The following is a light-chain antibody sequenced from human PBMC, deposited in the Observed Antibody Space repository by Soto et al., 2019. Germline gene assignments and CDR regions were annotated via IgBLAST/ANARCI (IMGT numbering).Light chain of an antibody. Sequence: EIVMTQSPATLSVSPGERATLSCRASQSVSSKLAGYQQNPGQATRLLIYGASTRDTGIPARFSGSGSGTEFTLTISGLQSEDFALYFCQQYNNWPFSFGQGTRLEIK. CDR1: QSVSSK. CDR3: QQYNNWPFS. J-gene: IGKJ5*01. CDR2: GAS. V-gene: IGKV3-15*01.